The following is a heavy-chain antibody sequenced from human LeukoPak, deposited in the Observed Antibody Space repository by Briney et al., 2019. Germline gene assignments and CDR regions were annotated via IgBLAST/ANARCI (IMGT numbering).Heavy chain of an antibody. CDR3: ARFYYDSSGYYCLDY. D-gene: IGHD3-22*01. J-gene: IGHJ4*02. CDR2: ISSSSSYI. CDR1: GFTFSSYS. Sequence: GGSLRLSCAASGFTFSSYSMNCVRQAPGKGLEWVSSISSSSSYIYYADSVKGRFTISRDNAKNSLYLQMNSLRAEDTAVYYCARFYYDSSGYYCLDYWGQGTLVTVSS. V-gene: IGHV3-21*01.